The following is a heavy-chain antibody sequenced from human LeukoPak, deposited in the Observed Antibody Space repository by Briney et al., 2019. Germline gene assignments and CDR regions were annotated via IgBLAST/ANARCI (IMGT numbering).Heavy chain of an antibody. Sequence: GRSLRLSCAASGFTFSSYGMHWVRQAPGKGLEWVAVISYDGSNKYYADSVKGRFTISRDNSKNTLYLQMNSLRAEDTAVYYCAKDLRGYSYGLDYWGQGTLVTVSS. CDR2: ISYDGSNK. J-gene: IGHJ4*02. V-gene: IGHV3-30*18. CDR3: AKDLRGYSYGLDY. D-gene: IGHD5-18*01. CDR1: GFTFSSYG.